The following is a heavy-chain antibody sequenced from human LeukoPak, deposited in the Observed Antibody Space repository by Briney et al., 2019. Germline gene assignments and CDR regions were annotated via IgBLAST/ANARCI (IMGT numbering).Heavy chain of an antibody. J-gene: IGHJ4*02. CDR3: ARESSVVRGVITDFDY. CDR2: IKGDGSST. D-gene: IGHD3-10*01. V-gene: IGHV3-74*01. CDR1: GFTFTTYW. Sequence: GGSLRLSCAASGFTFTTYWMHWVRQVPGKGLVWVARIKGDGSSTRHADSMKGRFTISRDNAKNSLYLQMDSLRAEDTAVYYCARESSVVRGVITDFDYWGQGTLVTVSS.